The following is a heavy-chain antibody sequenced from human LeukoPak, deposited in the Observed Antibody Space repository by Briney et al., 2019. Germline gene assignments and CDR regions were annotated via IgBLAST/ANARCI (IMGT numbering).Heavy chain of an antibody. CDR3: TTSIVGTTAY. Sequence: RPGGSLRFSCAASGFNFTNAWMTWVRQAPGKGLEWVGRIKSEADGGTIHYGAPVKGRFIISRDDSKNTVGLQMNSLKTEDTGVYYCTTSIVGTTAYWGQGTLVIVSS. D-gene: IGHD1-26*01. CDR1: GFNFTNAW. CDR2: IKSEADGGTI. V-gene: IGHV3-15*01. J-gene: IGHJ4*02.